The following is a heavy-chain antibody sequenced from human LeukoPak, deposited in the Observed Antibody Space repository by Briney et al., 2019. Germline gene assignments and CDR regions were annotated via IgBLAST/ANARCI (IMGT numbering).Heavy chain of an antibody. CDR1: GGSISSYY. CDR2: IYYSGST. D-gene: IGHD3-22*01. V-gene: IGHV4-59*08. CDR3: ARANGYPTYYFDY. Sequence: PSETLSLTCTVSGGSISSYYRSWIRQPPGKGLEWIGYIYYSGSTNYNPSLKSRVTISVDTSKNQFSLKLSSVTAADTAVYYCARANGYPTYYFDYWGQGTLVTVSS. J-gene: IGHJ4*02.